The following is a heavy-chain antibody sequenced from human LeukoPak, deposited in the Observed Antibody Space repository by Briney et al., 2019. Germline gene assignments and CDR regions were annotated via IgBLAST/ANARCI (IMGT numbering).Heavy chain of an antibody. CDR3: AKETDEYSSSSSDY. CDR1: GFTFSNYG. CDR2: ISYTGKSQ. Sequence: GGSLRLSCAASGFTFSNYGMQWVRQAPGKGLEWVAVISYTGKSQYYVDSVKGRFTISRDNSKNTLYLQMSSLRAEDTAVYYCAKETDEYSSSSSDYWGQGTLVTVSS. V-gene: IGHV3-30*18. D-gene: IGHD6-6*01. J-gene: IGHJ4*02.